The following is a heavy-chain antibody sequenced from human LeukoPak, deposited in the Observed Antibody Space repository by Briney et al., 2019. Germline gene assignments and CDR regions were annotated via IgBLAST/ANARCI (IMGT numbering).Heavy chain of an antibody. V-gene: IGHV1-46*01. CDR2: INPSGGST. CDR1: GYTFTSYY. Sequence: GASVKVSCKASGYTFTSYYMHWVRQAPGQGLEWMGIINPSGGSTSYAQKFQGRVTMTRDTSTSTVYMELSGLRSEDTAVYYCARERLPGYCSSTNCYLEGLDAFDIWGQGTMVTVSS. J-gene: IGHJ3*02. CDR3: ARERLPGYCSSTNCYLEGLDAFDI. D-gene: IGHD2-2*01.